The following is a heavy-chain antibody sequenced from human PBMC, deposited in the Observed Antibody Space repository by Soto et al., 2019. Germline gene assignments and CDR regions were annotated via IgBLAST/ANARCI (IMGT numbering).Heavy chain of an antibody. CDR1: GYSISSGGYY. J-gene: IGHJ4*02. V-gene: IGHV4-31*03. CDR3: ARIAEQGARLDF. CDR2: IDYSGST. Sequence: QVQLQESGPGLVKPSQTLSLTCTVSGYSISSGGYYWSWIRQHPGKGLEWIGYIDYSGSTYYNPSLKSRVTMSLDTSKNQFSLNLSSVTAADAAMFYCARIAEQGARLDFWGQGTLVTVSS. D-gene: IGHD2-15*01.